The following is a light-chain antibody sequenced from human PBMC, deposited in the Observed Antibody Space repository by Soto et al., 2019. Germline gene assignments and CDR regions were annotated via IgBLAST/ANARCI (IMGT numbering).Light chain of an antibody. V-gene: IGLV2-11*01. Sequence: QSALTQPRSVSGSPGQSVTISCTGTSSDVGDYNYVSWYQQHPGKAPKLMIYDVSERPSGVPDRFSGSKSGNTASLTISGLXXXXXXXXYCCSXAGSYTWVFGGGTKVTVL. J-gene: IGLJ3*02. CDR2: DVS. CDR1: SSDVGDYNY. CDR3: CSXAGSYTWV.